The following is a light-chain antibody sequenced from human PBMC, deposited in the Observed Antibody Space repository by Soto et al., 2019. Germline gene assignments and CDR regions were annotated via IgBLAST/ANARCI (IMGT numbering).Light chain of an antibody. J-gene: IGKJ1*01. CDR3: QQYNSWPPTWT. CDR2: GAS. V-gene: IGKV3-15*01. CDR1: QSVSSN. Sequence: EIVMTQSPATLSVSPGERATLSCRASQSVSSNLAWYQQKPGQAPRLLIYGASTRATGIPARFSGSGSGTVFTLTISSLKFEDFAVYYCQQYNSWPPTWTVGQGTEVEIK.